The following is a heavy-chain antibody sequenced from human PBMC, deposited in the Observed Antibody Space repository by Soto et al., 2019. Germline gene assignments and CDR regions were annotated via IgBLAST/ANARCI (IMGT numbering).Heavy chain of an antibody. CDR3: ERKVLGYDSPHHNWFDP. CDR1: GGSISSGGYY. D-gene: IGHD5-12*01. Sequence: SETLSLTCTVSGGSISSGGYYWSWIRQHPGKGLEWIGYIYYSGSTYYNPSLKSRVTISVDTSKNQFSLKLSSVTAADTDVYYCERKVLGYDSPHHNWFDPWGQGTLVTVSS. V-gene: IGHV4-31*03. CDR2: IYYSGST. J-gene: IGHJ5*02.